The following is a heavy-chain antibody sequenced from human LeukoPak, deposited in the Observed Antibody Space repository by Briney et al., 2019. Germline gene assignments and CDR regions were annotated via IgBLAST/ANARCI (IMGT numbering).Heavy chain of an antibody. D-gene: IGHD3-3*01. Sequence: SETRSLTCAVYGGSFSGYYWSWIRQRPGKGLEWIGEINHSGSTNYNPSLKSRVTISVDTSKNQFSLKLSSVTAADTAVYYCARGRGSGWWYYWGQGTLVTVSS. J-gene: IGHJ4*02. CDR3: ARGRGSGWWYY. V-gene: IGHV4-34*01. CDR1: GGSFSGYY. CDR2: INHSGST.